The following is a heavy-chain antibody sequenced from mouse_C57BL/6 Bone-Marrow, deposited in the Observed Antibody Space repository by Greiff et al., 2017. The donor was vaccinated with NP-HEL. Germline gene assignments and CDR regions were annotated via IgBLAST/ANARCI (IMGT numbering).Heavy chain of an antibody. CDR3: ARETAQAPAWFAY. Sequence: QVQLQQPGAELVMPGASVKLSCKASGYTFTSYWMPWVQQRPGQGLEWIGEIDPSDSYTNYNQKFKGKSTLTVDKSSSTAYMQLSSLTSEDSAVYYCARETAQAPAWFAYWGQGTLVTVSA. V-gene: IGHV1-69*01. CDR1: GYTFTSYW. D-gene: IGHD3-2*02. CDR2: IDPSDSYT. J-gene: IGHJ3*01.